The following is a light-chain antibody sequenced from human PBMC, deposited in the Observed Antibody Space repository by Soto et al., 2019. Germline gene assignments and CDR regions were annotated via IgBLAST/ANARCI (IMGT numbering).Light chain of an antibody. J-gene: IGLJ2*01. V-gene: IGLV1-44*01. CDR1: SSNIGSNT. CDR2: SNN. Sequence: VLTQPPSASGTPGQRVTISCSGSSSNIGSNTVNWYQQLPGTAPKLLIYSNNQRPSGVPDRFSGSKSGTSASLAISGLQSEDEADYYCAAWDDSLNGSVVFGGGTKVTVL. CDR3: AAWDDSLNGSVV.